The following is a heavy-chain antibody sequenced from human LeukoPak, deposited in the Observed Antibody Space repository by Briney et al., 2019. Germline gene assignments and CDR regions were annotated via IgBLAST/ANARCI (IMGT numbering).Heavy chain of an antibody. V-gene: IGHV4-39*01. Sequence: SETLSLTCTVSGGSISSSSYYWGWIRQPPGKGLEWIRSIYYSGSTYYNPSLKSRVTISVDTSKNQFSLKLSSVTAADTAVYYRARQPTYCSGGSCYSGAIDYWGQGTLVTVSS. CDR2: IYYSGST. CDR3: ARQPTYCSGGSCYSGAIDY. J-gene: IGHJ4*02. CDR1: GGSISSSSYY. D-gene: IGHD2-15*01.